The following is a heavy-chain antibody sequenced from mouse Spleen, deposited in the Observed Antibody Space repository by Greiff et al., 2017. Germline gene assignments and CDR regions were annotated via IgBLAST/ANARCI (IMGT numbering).Heavy chain of an antibody. CDR1: GFTFSDYY. D-gene: IGHD1-1*01. CDR2: ISNGGGST. V-gene: IGHV5-12*01. Sequence: EVKLVESGGGLVQPGGSLKLSCAASGFTFSDYYMYWVRQTPETRLEWVAYISNGGGSTYYPDTVKGRFTISRDNAKNTLYLQMSRLKSEDTAMYYCARFTTGLDVWGTGTTVTVSS. CDR3: ARFTTGLDV. J-gene: IGHJ1*03.